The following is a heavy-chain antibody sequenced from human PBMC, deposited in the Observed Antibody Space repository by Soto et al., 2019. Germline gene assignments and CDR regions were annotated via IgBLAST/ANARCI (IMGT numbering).Heavy chain of an antibody. V-gene: IGHV1-18*01. J-gene: IGHJ4*02. Sequence: ASVKVSCKASGYTFTSYGISWVRQAPGQGLEWMGWISAYNGNTNYAQKLQGGVTMTTDTSTSTAYMELRSLRSDGTAVYYCARDGRIAVAGKTFDYWGQGTLVTVFS. CDR1: GYTFTSYG. CDR2: ISAYNGNT. D-gene: IGHD6-19*01. CDR3: ARDGRIAVAGKTFDY.